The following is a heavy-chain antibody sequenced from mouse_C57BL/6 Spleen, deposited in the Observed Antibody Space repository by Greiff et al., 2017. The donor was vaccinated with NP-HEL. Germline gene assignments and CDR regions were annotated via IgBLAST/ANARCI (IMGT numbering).Heavy chain of an antibody. J-gene: IGHJ4*01. CDR3: AREGGGTTVAPY. CDR2: ISDGGSYT. CDR1: GFTFSSYA. V-gene: IGHV5-4*01. Sequence: DVHLVESGGGLVKPGGSLKLSCAASGFTFSSYAMSWVRQTPEKRLEWVATISDGGSYTYYPDNVKGRFTISRDNAKNNLYLQMSHLKSEDTAMYYCAREGGGTTVAPYWGQGTSVTVSS. D-gene: IGHD1-1*01.